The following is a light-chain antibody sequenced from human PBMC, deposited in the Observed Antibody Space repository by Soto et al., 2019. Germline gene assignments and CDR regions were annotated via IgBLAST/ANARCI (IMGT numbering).Light chain of an antibody. Sequence: GDRVPITCRASQSISSYLNWYQQKPGKAPKFLIYAASSLRSGVPSRFSGSGSGTDFTLTISSLQPEDFATYYCQHYYSTPLTFGQGTKVEIK. V-gene: IGKV1-39*01. CDR2: AAS. CDR3: QHYYSTPLT. CDR1: QSISSY. J-gene: IGKJ1*01.